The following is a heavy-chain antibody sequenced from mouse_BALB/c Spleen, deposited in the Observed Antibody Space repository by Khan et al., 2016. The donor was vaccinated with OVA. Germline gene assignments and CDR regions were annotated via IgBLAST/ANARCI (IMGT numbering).Heavy chain of an antibody. J-gene: IGHJ4*01. CDR3: ARSSLYATGAMDY. CDR2: IHTGNVNT. D-gene: IGHD1-1*01. CDR1: GYTFTTYY. Sequence: QVQLKQSGPELVKPGASARISCKASGYTFTTYYIHWMKQRPGQGLEWIGWIHTGNVNTKYSEKFKGKATLTAGKSSSTAYIQLSSLTSDDSAVDVGARSSLYATGAMDYWGPGTSVTVSS. V-gene: IGHV1S56*01.